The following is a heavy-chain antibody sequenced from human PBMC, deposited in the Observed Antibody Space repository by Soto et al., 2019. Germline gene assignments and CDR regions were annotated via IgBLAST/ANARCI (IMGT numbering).Heavy chain of an antibody. Sequence: EVQLVESGGGLVKPGGSLRLSCAASGFTFSNYNMNWVRQAPGKGLEWVSSITSSGSYIYYADSVKGRFTISRDNAKNSLYLQMNSLRAEDTAVYYCARDPGDYVNYWGQGTLVTVSS. CDR2: ITSSGSYI. CDR1: GFTFSNYN. J-gene: IGHJ4*02. CDR3: ARDPGDYVNY. D-gene: IGHD4-17*01. V-gene: IGHV3-21*06.